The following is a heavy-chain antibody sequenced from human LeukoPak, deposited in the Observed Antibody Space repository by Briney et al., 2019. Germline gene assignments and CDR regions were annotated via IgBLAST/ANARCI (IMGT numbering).Heavy chain of an antibody. J-gene: IGHJ1*01. Sequence: ASVKVSCKASGYTFTSYGVSWVRQAPGQGLEWMGWISAYNGNTNYAQKLQGRVTMTTDTSTSTAYMELRSLRSDDTAVYYCARVLDYYDSSGYGNFQHWGQGTLVTVSS. CDR3: ARVLDYYDSSGYGNFQH. D-gene: IGHD3-22*01. V-gene: IGHV1-18*01. CDR1: GYTFTSYG. CDR2: ISAYNGNT.